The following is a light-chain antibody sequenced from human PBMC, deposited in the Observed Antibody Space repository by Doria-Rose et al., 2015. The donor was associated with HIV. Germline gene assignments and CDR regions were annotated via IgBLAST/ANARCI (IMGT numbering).Light chain of an antibody. V-gene: IGKV1-39*01. J-gene: IGKJ1*01. Sequence: SVGDRVTITCRASQSISSYLNWYQQKPGKAPKLLIYATSTLQSGVPSRFSGSGSGADFTLTISGLQPGDFATYYCQQTYSSPPWTFGQGTKVEMK. CDR1: QSISSY. CDR3: QQTYSSPPWT. CDR2: ATS.